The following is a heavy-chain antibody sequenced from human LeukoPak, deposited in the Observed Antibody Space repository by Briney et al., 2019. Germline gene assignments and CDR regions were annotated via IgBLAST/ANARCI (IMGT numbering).Heavy chain of an antibody. CDR1: GGSFSGYY. CDR2: INHSGRT. Sequence: SETLSLTCAVYGGSFSGYYWSWIRQPPGKGLEWIGEINHSGRTNYNPSLESRVTISVDTSKNQFSLKLSSVTAADTAVYYCARGRYGYYFDYWGQGTLVTVSS. D-gene: IGHD1-1*01. CDR3: ARGRYGYYFDY. J-gene: IGHJ4*02. V-gene: IGHV4-34*01.